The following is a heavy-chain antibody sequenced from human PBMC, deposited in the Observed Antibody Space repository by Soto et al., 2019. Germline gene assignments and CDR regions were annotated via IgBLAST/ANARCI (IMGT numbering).Heavy chain of an antibody. CDR3: ANPPRY. J-gene: IGHJ4*02. V-gene: IGHV1-69*02. CDR1: GGTFSSYT. Sequence: QVQLVQSGAEVKKPGSSVKVSCKASGGTFSSYTISWVRQAPGQGLEWMGRIIPILGLANYAQKFQGRVTTTADKSTSTAYMALSSRRSEDTAIYYCANPPRYWGQGTLVTVSS. CDR2: IIPILGLA.